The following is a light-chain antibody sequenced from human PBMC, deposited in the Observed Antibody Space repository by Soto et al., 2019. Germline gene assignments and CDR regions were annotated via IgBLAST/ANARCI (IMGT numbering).Light chain of an antibody. CDR1: QSVSSSY. CDR2: GAS. CDR3: QQYGSSPRLT. J-gene: IGKJ4*01. V-gene: IGKV3-20*01. Sequence: EIVLTQSPGTLSLSPGERATLSCRASQSVSSSYLAWYQQKPGQAPRLLIYGASSRATGIPDRFSGSGSGTDFTLPMSRLEPEDFAVYDCQQYGSSPRLTFGGGTKVESK.